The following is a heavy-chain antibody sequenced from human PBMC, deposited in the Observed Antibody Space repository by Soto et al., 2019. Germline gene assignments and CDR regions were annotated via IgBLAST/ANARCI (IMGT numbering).Heavy chain of an antibody. J-gene: IGHJ6*02. CDR2: ISAYNGNT. CDR3: ARDSTLLRYFDWLQNGYSYSGMDV. CDR1: GYTFTSYG. Sequence: QVQLVQSGAEVKKPGASVKVSCKASGYTFTSYGISWVRQAPGQGLEWMGWISAYNGNTNYAQKLQGRVTMTTATSTSTPSMELRSLRSDDPAVYYCARDSTLLRYFDWLQNGYSYSGMDVWGQGTTVTVSS. D-gene: IGHD3-9*01. V-gene: IGHV1-18*01.